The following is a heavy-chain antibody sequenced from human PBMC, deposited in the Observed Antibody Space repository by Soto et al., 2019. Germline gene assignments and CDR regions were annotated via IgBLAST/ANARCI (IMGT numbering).Heavy chain of an antibody. J-gene: IGHJ6*02. CDR1: GDKFSTYA. CDR3: ARGGKERFRGSGMDV. Sequence: QVQLVQSGAEVRKPGSSVRVACKASGDKFSTYAINWVRQVPGQVLEWLGGIITFFGAAMYAQKFQGRVTITADESATTAYMELSSLRSEDTAVYYCARGGKERFRGSGMDVWGQGTTVTVSS. V-gene: IGHV1-69*01. D-gene: IGHD1-1*01. CDR2: IITFFGAA.